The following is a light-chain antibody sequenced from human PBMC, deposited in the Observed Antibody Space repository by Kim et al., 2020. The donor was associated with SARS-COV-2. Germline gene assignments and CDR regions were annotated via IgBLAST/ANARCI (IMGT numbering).Light chain of an antibody. Sequence: LSPGARSSLSCRASQSVSSYLAWYRQKPGQAPRLLIYHASHRATGIPDWFSGSGSGTDFTLTVTSLEPEDYAIYYCQQSRNWPLTFGGATKVDIK. CDR1: QSVSSY. CDR2: HAS. V-gene: IGKV3-11*01. J-gene: IGKJ4*01. CDR3: QQSRNWPLT.